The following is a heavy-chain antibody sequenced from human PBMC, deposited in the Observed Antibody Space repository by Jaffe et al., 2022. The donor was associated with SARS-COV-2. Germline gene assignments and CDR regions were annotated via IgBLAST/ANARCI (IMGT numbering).Heavy chain of an antibody. CDR2: IYTSGST. D-gene: IGHD3-3*01. V-gene: IGHV4-61*02. J-gene: IGHJ3*02. Sequence: QVQLQESGPGLVKPSQTLSLTCTVSGGSISSGSYYWSWIRQPAGKGLEWIGRIYTSGSTNYNPSLKSRVTISVDTSKNQFSLKLSSVTAADTAVYYCARGRGHVLRFLERKRSPADAFDIWGQGTMVTVSS. CDR3: ARGRGHVLRFLERKRSPADAFDI. CDR1: GGSISSGSYY.